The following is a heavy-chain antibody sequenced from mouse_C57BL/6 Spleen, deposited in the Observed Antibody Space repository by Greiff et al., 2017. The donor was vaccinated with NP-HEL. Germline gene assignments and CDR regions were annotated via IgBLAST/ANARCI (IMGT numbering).Heavy chain of an antibody. CDR2: ISDGGSYT. Sequence: EVQLVESGGGLVKPGGSLKLSCAASGFTFSSYAMSWVRQTPEKRLEWVATISDGGSYTYYPDNVKGRFTISRDNAKNNLYLQMSHLKSEDTAMYYSARDGTQLRLRFAYGGKGTLVTVSA. CDR3: ARDGTQLRLRFAY. CDR1: GFTFSSYA. D-gene: IGHD3-2*02. V-gene: IGHV5-4*01. J-gene: IGHJ3*01.